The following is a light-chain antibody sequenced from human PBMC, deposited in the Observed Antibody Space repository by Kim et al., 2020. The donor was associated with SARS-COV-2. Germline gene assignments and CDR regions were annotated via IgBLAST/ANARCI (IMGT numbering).Light chain of an antibody. CDR1: SGHSSYA. Sequence: ASVKRTCTLSSGHSSYAIAWHQQRPEKGPQYLMKVDNDGSHTKGDGIPDRFSGSSSGAERYLTISSLQSEDEADYYCQTWGTGIRVVGGGTQLTVL. CDR3: QTWGTGIRV. CDR2: VDNDGSH. V-gene: IGLV4-69*01. J-gene: IGLJ3*02.